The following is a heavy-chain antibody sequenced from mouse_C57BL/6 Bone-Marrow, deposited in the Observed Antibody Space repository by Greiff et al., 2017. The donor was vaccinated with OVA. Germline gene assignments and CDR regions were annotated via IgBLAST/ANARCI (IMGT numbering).Heavy chain of an antibody. CDR1: GFTFSDYG. J-gene: IGHJ4*01. CDR2: ISSGSSTI. CDR3: ARTGAHYYAIDY. Sequence: EVQLVESGGGLVKPGGSLKLSCAASGFTFSDYGMHWVRQAPEKGLEWVAYISSGSSTIYYADTVKGRFTISRDNAKNTLFLQMTSLRSEDTAMYYCARTGAHYYAIDYWGQGTSVTVSS. V-gene: IGHV5-17*01.